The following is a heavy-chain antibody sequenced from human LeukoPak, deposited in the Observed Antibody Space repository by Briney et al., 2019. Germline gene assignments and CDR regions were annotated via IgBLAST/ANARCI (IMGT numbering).Heavy chain of an antibody. J-gene: IGHJ4*02. CDR3: ARVPKADY. V-gene: IGHV4-38-2*02. CDR1: GYSISSGYY. Sequence: SETLSLTCTVSGYSISSGYYWGWIRQPPGKGLEWIGSIYHSGSTYCNPSLKSRVTISVDTSKNQFSLKLSSVTAADTAVYYCARVPKADYWGQGTLVTVSS. CDR2: IYHSGST.